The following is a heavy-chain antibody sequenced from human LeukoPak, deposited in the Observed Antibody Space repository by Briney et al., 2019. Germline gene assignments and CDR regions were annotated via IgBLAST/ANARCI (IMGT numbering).Heavy chain of an antibody. CDR1: GDSISGYY. D-gene: IGHD3-10*01. CDR3: ARAFFTIVRLREYFDY. CDR2: VSYRGST. V-gene: IGHV4-59*01. Sequence: KRSETLSLTCNVSGDSISGYYWSWIRQPPGKGLEWIGYVSYRGSTNYNPSLKSRVTLSVDTSKNQFSLKLTSVNAADTAVYYCARAFFTIVRLREYFDYWGQGTLVTVSS. J-gene: IGHJ4*02.